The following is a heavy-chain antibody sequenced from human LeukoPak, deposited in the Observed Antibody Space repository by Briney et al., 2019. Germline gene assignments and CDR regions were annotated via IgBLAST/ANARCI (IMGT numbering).Heavy chain of an antibody. CDR1: GGTFSSYA. J-gene: IGHJ4*02. CDR2: IIPIFGTA. Sequence: SVKVSCKPSGGTFSSYAISWVRQAPGQGLEWMGGIIPIFGTANYAHKFQGRVTITADESTSTAYMELSSLRSEDTAVYYCARGLGPSTVVTPGDYWGQGTLVTVS. V-gene: IGHV1-69*13. CDR3: ARGLGPSTVVTPGDY. D-gene: IGHD4-23*01.